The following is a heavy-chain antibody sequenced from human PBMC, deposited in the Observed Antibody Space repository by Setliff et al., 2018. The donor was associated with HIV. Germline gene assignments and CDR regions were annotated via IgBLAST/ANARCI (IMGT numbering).Heavy chain of an antibody. Sequence: GGSLRLSCAASGFIFSNYWMHWVRQAPGRGLVWVSRINSDGSSISYADSVKGRFSISRDNAKNMLYLQMNSLRAEDTAVYYCASIELAAMVPVDYWGQGTLVTVSS. CDR3: ASIELAAMVPVDY. CDR2: INSDGSSI. J-gene: IGHJ4*02. V-gene: IGHV3-74*01. CDR1: GFIFSNYW. D-gene: IGHD5-18*01.